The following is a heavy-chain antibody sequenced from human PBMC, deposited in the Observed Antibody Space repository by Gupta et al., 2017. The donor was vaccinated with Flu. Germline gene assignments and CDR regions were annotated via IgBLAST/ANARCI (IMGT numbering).Heavy chain of an antibody. Sequence: EVQLVQSGAEGKKPGESLKISCKPSGYKFTDYWIAWVRQMPGKGLEWVGVFFPGDFHTRYSPSFQGQVTISADKSINTVYLQWKSLKASDSAMYFCARGGRAVSGPPDFWGQGTLVSVSS. D-gene: IGHD6-19*01. V-gene: IGHV5-51*03. CDR2: FFPGDFHT. J-gene: IGHJ4*02. CDR3: ARGGRAVSGPPDF. CDR1: GYKFTDYW.